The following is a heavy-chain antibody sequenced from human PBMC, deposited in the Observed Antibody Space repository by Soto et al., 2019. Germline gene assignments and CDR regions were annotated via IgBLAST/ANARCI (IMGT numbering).Heavy chain of an antibody. CDR2: ISSSGSTM. V-gene: IGHV3-48*03. CDR1: GFTFSSYE. D-gene: IGHD4-17*01. Sequence: GGSLRLSCAASGFTFSSYEMNWVRQAPGKGLEWVSYISSSGSTMYYADSVKGRFTISRDNAKNSLYLQMNSLRAEDTDVYYCARVTYGDPFEYWGQGTLVTV. J-gene: IGHJ4*02. CDR3: ARVTYGDPFEY.